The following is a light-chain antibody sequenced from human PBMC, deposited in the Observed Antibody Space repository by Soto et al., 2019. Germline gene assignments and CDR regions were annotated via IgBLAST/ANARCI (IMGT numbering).Light chain of an antibody. Sequence: EIVMTQSPATLSVSPGERATLSCRASQSVSSNLAWYQQKPGQAPRLLIYDASTRATGIPARFSGSVSGTEFTLTISSLQSEDFAVYYCQHYNNWLGTFSQGTKVEIK. J-gene: IGKJ1*01. CDR2: DAS. CDR1: QSVSSN. V-gene: IGKV3-15*01. CDR3: QHYNNWLGT.